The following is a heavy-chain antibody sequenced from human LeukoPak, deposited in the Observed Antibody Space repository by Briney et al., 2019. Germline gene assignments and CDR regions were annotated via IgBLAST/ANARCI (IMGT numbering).Heavy chain of an antibody. CDR3: AKDPNFWSGYYFDN. CDR1: GFTFSSYA. D-gene: IGHD3-3*01. CDR2: ISYDGSNK. V-gene: IGHV3-30-3*01. Sequence: GRSLRLSCAASGFTFSSYAMHWVRQAPGKGLEWVAVISYDGSNKYYADSVKGRFTISRDNSKNTLYVQMNSLRAEDTAVYYCAKDPNFWSGYYFDNWGQGTLVTVSS. J-gene: IGHJ4*02.